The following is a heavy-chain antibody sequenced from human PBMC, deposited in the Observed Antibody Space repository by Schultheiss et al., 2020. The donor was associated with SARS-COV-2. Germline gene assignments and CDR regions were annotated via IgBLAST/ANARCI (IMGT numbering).Heavy chain of an antibody. Sequence: SQTLSLTCTVSGGSISSYYWSWIRQPPGKGLEWIGEINHSGSTNYNPSLKSRVTISVDTSKNQFSLKLSSVTAADTAVYYCAGDDSSGYYYSYGMDVWGQGTTVTVSS. CDR1: GGSISSYY. CDR2: INHSGST. J-gene: IGHJ6*02. V-gene: IGHV4-59*01. CDR3: AGDDSSGYYYSYGMDV. D-gene: IGHD3-22*01.